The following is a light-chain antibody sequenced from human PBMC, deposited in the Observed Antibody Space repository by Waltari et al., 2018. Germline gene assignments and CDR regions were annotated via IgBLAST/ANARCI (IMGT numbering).Light chain of an antibody. Sequence: QSALTQPASVSGSPGQSITISCPGPSSDVGSYNFVTLYQQHPGKAPKLMIYEASKRPSGVSNRFSGSKSGNTASLTISGLQAEDEADYYCCSYTTSDTFVFGGGTKLTVL. J-gene: IGLJ2*01. CDR3: CSYTTSDTFV. V-gene: IGLV2-23*02. CDR1: SSDVGSYNF. CDR2: EAS.